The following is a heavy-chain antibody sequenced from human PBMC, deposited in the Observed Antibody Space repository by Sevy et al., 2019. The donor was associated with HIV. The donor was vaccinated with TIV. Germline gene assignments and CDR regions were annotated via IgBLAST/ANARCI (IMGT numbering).Heavy chain of an antibody. Sequence: LTCSVSGGSISSYFWTWVQQSPGKGLEWIGNIYFTGNTDYSPSLKSRVTLSLDTSKSQFSLTLKSVTAADTAIYFCARDSTTRPRVLDYWGQGTLVTVSS. D-gene: IGHD1-1*01. CDR1: GGSISSYF. J-gene: IGHJ4*02. CDR3: ARDSTTRPRVLDY. V-gene: IGHV4-59*01. CDR2: IYFTGNT.